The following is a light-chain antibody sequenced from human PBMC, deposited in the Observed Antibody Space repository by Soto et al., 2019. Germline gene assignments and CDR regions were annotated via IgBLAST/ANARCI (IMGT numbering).Light chain of an antibody. CDR1: QSVYSM. J-gene: IGKJ4*01. CDR3: QQYYKWPLT. Sequence: EIVMTQSPATLSVSPGERATLCCRASQSVYSMLAWYQQKPGQAPRLLIYDASTRATGIPASFSGSGSGTEFTLTISSLQSQDFAVYYCQQYYKWPLTFGGGTKVEI. V-gene: IGKV3-15*01. CDR2: DAS.